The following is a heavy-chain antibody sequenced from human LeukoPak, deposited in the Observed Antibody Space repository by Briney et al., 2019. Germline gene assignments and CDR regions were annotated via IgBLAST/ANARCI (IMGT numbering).Heavy chain of an antibody. Sequence: GRSLRLSCAASGFTFDDYAMHWVRQVPGKGLEWVANIKEDESEKYYVDSVKGRFTISRDNAQNSLNLQMNSLRAEDTAVYYCAREGTLYSSGWDYYGMDVWGQGTTVTVSS. D-gene: IGHD6-19*01. J-gene: IGHJ6*02. V-gene: IGHV3-7*01. CDR1: GFTFDDYA. CDR2: IKEDESEK. CDR3: AREGTLYSSGWDYYGMDV.